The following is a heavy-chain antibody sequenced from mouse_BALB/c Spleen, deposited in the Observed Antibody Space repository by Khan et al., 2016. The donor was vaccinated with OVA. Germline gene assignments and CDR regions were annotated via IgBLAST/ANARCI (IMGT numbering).Heavy chain of an antibody. J-gene: IGHJ2*01. CDR1: GYSITSDYA. V-gene: IGHV3-2*02. CDR3: ARIQGGDFDY. D-gene: IGHD3-2*02. CDR2: ISYSGNT. Sequence: EVKLLESGPGLVKPSQSLSLTCTVTGYSITSDYAWNWIRQFPGNKLEWMGYISYSGNTKYNPSLKSRISITRDTSKNQFFLQLNFVTIEDTAKYYCARIQGGDFDYWGQGTTLTVSS.